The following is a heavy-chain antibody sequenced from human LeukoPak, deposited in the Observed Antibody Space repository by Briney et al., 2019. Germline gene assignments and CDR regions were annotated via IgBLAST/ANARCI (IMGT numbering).Heavy chain of an antibody. CDR2: IRSKAYGGTT. CDR3: TRGVGSRGPYGMDV. Sequence: PGRSLRLSCTASGFTFGDYAMTWVRQAPGKGLEWVGFIRSKAYGGTTEYAASVKGRFTISRDDSKSIAYLQMNSLKTEDTAVYYCTRGVGSRGPYGMDVWGQGATVTVSS. CDR1: GFTFGDYA. J-gene: IGHJ6*02. D-gene: IGHD2-2*01. V-gene: IGHV3-49*04.